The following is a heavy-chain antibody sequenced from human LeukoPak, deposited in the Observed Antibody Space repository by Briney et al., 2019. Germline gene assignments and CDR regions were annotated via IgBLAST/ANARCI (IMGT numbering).Heavy chain of an antibody. Sequence: PETLSLTCTVSGGSISSSSYYWGWIRQPPGKGLEWIGSIYYSGSSYYNPSLKSRVTISVDTSKNQFSLKLSSVTAADTAVYYCIGHSSSWTGRWGQGTLVTVSS. CDR1: GGSISSSSYY. CDR2: IYYSGSS. D-gene: IGHD6-13*01. V-gene: IGHV4-39*01. J-gene: IGHJ4*02. CDR3: IGHSSSWTGR.